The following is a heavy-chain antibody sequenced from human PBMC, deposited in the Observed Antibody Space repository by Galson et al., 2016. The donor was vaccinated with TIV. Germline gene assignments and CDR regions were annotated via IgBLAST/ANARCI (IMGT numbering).Heavy chain of an antibody. V-gene: IGHV3-53*05. CDR1: GLSVSINY. J-gene: IGHJ6*02. Sequence: SLRLSCAASGLSVSINYMTWVRQAPGKGLEWVSLMSDGGNTYYPDSVKGRFIISRDNSKNTLYLQMNSLRVEDTAVYYCARDRVVDATYYYYYYGMDVWGQGTAVTVSS. CDR2: MSDGGNT. CDR3: ARDRVVDATYYYYYYGMDV. D-gene: IGHD2-15*01.